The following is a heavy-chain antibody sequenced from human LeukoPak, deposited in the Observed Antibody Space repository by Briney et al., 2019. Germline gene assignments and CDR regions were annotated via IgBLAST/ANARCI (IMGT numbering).Heavy chain of an antibody. V-gene: IGHV1-69*13. CDR3: ARGGGYCSSTSCYSSWFDP. D-gene: IGHD2-2*01. CDR1: GGTFSSYA. Sequence: ASVTVSCKASGGTFSSYAISWVRQAPGQGLEWMGGIIPIFGTVNYAQKFQGRVTITADEATSTAYMELSSLRSEDTAVYYCARGGGYCSSTSCYSSWFDPWGQGTLVTVSS. CDR2: IIPIFGTV. J-gene: IGHJ5*02.